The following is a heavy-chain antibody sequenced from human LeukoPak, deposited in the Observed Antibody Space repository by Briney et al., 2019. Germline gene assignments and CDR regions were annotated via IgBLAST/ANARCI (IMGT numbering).Heavy chain of an antibody. D-gene: IGHD3-9*01. Sequence: GGSLRLSCAASGFTFSSYAMSWVRQAPGKGLEWVSAISGSGGSTYYADSVKGRFTISRDNSKNKLYLQMNSLRAEDTAVYYCAKDILRYFDWLGVAFDIWGQGTMVTVSS. J-gene: IGHJ3*02. V-gene: IGHV3-23*01. CDR1: GFTFSSYA. CDR2: ISGSGGST. CDR3: AKDILRYFDWLGVAFDI.